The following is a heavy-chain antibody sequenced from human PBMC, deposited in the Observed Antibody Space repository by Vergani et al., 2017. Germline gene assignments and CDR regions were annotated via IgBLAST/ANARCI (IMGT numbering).Heavy chain of an antibody. Sequence: EVQLVESGGGLVKPGGSLRLSCAASGFTFSSYSMNWVRQAPGTGLEWVSSISSSSSYIYYADSVKGRFTISRDNAKHSLYLQMNSLRAEDTAVYYCARDYILTGYVDYWGQGTLVTVSS. V-gene: IGHV3-21*01. CDR3: ARDYILTGYVDY. D-gene: IGHD3-9*01. J-gene: IGHJ4*02. CDR2: ISSSSSYI. CDR1: GFTFSSYS.